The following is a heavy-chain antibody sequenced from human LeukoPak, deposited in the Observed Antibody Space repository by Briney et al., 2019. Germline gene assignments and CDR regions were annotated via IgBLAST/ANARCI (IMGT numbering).Heavy chain of an antibody. CDR3: AIHSSSFSWFDP. D-gene: IGHD6-13*01. CDR2: INHSGST. J-gene: IGHJ5*02. V-gene: IGHV4-39*07. Sequence: SETLSLTCTVSGDSFSRSGYFWGWVRQPPGKGLEWIGEINHSGSTNYNPSLKSRVTISVDTSKNQFSLKLSSVTAADTAVYYCAIHSSSFSWFDPWGQGTLVTVPS. CDR1: GDSFSRSGYF.